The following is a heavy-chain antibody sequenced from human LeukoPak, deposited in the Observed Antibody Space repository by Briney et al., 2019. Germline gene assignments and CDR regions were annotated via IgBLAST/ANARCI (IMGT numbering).Heavy chain of an antibody. CDR2: IYPGDSDT. D-gene: IGHD4-17*01. CDR1: GYSFTSYW. Sequence: GESLKISCKGSGYSFTSYWIGWVRQMPGKGLEWMGIIYPGDSDTRYSPSFQGQVTLSADKSISTAYLQWSSLKASDTAMYYCARQGADYGDYEEYYYYYMDVWGKGTTVTVSS. J-gene: IGHJ6*03. CDR3: ARQGADYGDYEEYYYYYMDV. V-gene: IGHV5-51*01.